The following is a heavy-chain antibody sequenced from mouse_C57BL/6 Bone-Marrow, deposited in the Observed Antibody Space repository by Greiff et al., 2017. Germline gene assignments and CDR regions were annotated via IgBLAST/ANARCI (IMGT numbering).Heavy chain of an antibody. V-gene: IGHV1-55*01. D-gene: IGHD4-1*01. CDR2: IYPTSGRT. Sequence: QVQLQQPGAELVKPGASVKMSCKASGYTFTSYWITWVKQRPGQGLEWIGDIYPTSGRTNYNEKFKSKAVLTVDTSSNTAYMQLSSLTSEDSAVFYCARSGPVGRNFDDWGQGTTLTVSS. J-gene: IGHJ2*01. CDR1: GYTFTSYW. CDR3: ARSGPVGRNFDD.